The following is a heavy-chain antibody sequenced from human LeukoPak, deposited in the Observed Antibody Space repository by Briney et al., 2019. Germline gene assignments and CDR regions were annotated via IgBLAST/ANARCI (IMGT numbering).Heavy chain of an antibody. CDR3: AKAFSNYDFWSGYSASYYYYYMDV. J-gene: IGHJ6*03. D-gene: IGHD3-3*01. CDR2: ISGSGGST. Sequence: GGSLRLSCAASGFTFSSYAMSWVRQAPGKGLEWVLAISGSGGSTYYADSVKGRFTISRDNSKNTLYLQMNSLRAEDTAVYYCAKAFSNYDFWSGYSASYYYYYMDVWGKGTTVTVSS. CDR1: GFTFSSYA. V-gene: IGHV3-23*01.